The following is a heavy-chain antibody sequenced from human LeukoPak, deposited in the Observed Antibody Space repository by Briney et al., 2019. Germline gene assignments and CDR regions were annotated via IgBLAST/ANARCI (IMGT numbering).Heavy chain of an antibody. J-gene: IGHJ4*02. Sequence: GGSLRLSCAASGFTFSGCAMSWVRQAPGKGLEWVSAISASGGSTYSADPAKGRFTISRDNSKNTLYLQMSSLRAEDTAVYYCAKNRMVRGGDFDYWGQGTLVTVSS. CDR2: ISASGGST. CDR3: AKNRMVRGGDFDY. V-gene: IGHV3-23*01. CDR1: GFTFSGCA. D-gene: IGHD3-10*01.